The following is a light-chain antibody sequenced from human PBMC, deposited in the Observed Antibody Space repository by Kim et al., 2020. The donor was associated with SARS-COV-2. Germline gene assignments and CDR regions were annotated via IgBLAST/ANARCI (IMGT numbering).Light chain of an antibody. CDR1: QSVSSN. CDR3: QQYNDWWT. CDR2: GAS. J-gene: IGKJ1*01. V-gene: IGKV3-15*01. Sequence: LSVSQGEGATLSCRASQSVSSNLAWYQQKPGQAPRLLIYGASTRATGIPARFSGSGSGTEFTLTISSLQSEDFAVYYCQQYNDWWTFGQGTKVDIK.